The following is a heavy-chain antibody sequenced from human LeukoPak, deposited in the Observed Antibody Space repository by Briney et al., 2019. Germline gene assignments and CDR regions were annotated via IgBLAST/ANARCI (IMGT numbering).Heavy chain of an antibody. CDR2: INPNSGGT. J-gene: IGHJ4*02. CDR3: ARDRSSGWYFEPENY. V-gene: IGHV1-2*02. Sequence: GASVKVSCKASGYTFTGYYMHWVRQAPGQGLEWMGWINPNSGGTNYAQKFQGRVTMTRDTSISTAYMELSRLRSDDTAVYYCARDRSSGWYFEPENYWGQGTLVTVSS. D-gene: IGHD6-19*01. CDR1: GYTFTGYY.